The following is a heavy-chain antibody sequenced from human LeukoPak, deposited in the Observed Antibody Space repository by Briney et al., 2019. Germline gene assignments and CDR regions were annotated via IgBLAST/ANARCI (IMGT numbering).Heavy chain of an antibody. V-gene: IGHV4-59*01. CDR3: AREWRFRELSYFDY. Sequence: PSETLSLTCTVSGGSISSYYWSWIRQPPGKGLEWIGYIYYSGSTNYNPSLKSRVTISVDTSKNQFSLKLSSVTAADTAVYYCAREWRFRELSYFDYWGQGTLVTVSS. CDR1: GGSISSYY. J-gene: IGHJ4*02. CDR2: IYYSGST. D-gene: IGHD3-10*01.